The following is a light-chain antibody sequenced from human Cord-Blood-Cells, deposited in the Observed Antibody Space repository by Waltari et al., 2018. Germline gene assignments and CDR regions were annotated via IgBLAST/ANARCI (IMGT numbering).Light chain of an antibody. J-gene: IGKJ1*01. Sequence: DIQMTQSPSTLSASVGDRVTLTCRASQSISSWLAWYQQKPGKAPKLLIYDASSLERGVPSRFSGSGSGTEFTLTISSLQPDDFATYYCQQYNSYSTFG. CDR3: QQYNSYST. CDR1: QSISSW. CDR2: DAS. V-gene: IGKV1-5*01.